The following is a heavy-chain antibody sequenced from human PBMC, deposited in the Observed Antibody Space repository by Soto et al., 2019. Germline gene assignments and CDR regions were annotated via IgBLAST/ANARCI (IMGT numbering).Heavy chain of an antibody. D-gene: IGHD1-20*01. J-gene: IGHJ4*02. CDR1: GGSISSYY. V-gene: IGHV4-59*08. Sequence: PSETLSLTCPVSGGSISSYYWSWIRQPPGKGLEWIGYIYYSGSTNYNPSLKSRVTISVDTSKNQFSLKLSSVTAADTAVYYCARRISEPDYFDYWGQGTLVTVSS. CDR2: IYYSGST. CDR3: ARRISEPDYFDY.